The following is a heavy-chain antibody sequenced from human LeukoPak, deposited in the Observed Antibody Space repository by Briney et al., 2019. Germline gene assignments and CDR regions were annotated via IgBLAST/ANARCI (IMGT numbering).Heavy chain of an antibody. V-gene: IGHV3-66*01. Sequence: PGGSLRLSCAASGFTFSSYAMSWVRQAPGKGLEWVSVIYSGGSTYYADSVKGRFTISRDNSKNTLYLQMNSLRAEDTAVYYCAREGHYYGSGSYYNETYYFDYWGQGTLVTVSS. J-gene: IGHJ4*02. CDR2: IYSGGST. CDR3: AREGHYYGSGSYYNETYYFDY. D-gene: IGHD3-10*01. CDR1: GFTFSSYA.